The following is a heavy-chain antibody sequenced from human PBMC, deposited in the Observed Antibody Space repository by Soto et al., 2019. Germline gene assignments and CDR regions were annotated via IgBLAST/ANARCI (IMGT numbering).Heavy chain of an antibody. J-gene: IGHJ3*01. Sequence: QVQLVQSGAEVKKPGASVKVSCKASGYTFSSYGMHWVRQAPGHRLEWMGWINVGNGGTAYSQKFQPRVTITRDTTASTAYMALNSLISADTAVYYCARQDAFDVWGQGTMVTVAS. CDR1: GYTFSSYG. V-gene: IGHV1-3*01. CDR3: ARQDAFDV. CDR2: INVGNGGT.